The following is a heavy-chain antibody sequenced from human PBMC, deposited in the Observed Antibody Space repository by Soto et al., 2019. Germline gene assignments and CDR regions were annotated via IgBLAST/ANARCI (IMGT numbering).Heavy chain of an antibody. CDR2: ISAYNGNT. J-gene: IGHJ3*02. CDR3: ARLRRYYDSSGYAGYAFDI. V-gene: IGHV1-18*01. Sequence: ASVQVSCKASGYSSTSYGISWVRQAPGQGLERMGWISAYNGNTNYAQKLQGRVTMTTDTSTSTAYMELRSLRSDDTAVYYCARLRRYYDSSGYAGYAFDIWGQGTMVT. CDR1: GYSSTSYG. D-gene: IGHD3-22*01.